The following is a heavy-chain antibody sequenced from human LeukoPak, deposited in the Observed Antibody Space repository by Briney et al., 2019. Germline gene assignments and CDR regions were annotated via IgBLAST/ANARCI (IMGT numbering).Heavy chain of an antibody. D-gene: IGHD6-13*01. CDR1: GGPFSSGSYY. J-gene: IGHJ5*02. Sequence: SETLSLTCTVSGGPFSSGSYYWSWIRQPPGKGLEWIGYIYYSGSTNYNPSLKSRVTISVDTSKNQFSLKLSSVTAADTAVYYCARRVYIAAAGINWFDPWGQGTLVTVSS. V-gene: IGHV4-61*01. CDR2: IYYSGST. CDR3: ARRVYIAAAGINWFDP.